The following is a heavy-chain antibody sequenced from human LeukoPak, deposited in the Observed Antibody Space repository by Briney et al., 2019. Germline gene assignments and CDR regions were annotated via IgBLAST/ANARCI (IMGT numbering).Heavy chain of an antibody. CDR3: ASIAVAGRNAFDI. Sequence: PGGSLRLSCAASGFTVSSNYMSWVRQAPGKGLEWVSVIYSGGSTYYADSVKGRFTISRVNSKNTLYLQMNSLRAEDTAVYYCASIAVAGRNAFDIWGQGTMVTVSS. CDR1: GFTVSSNY. D-gene: IGHD6-19*01. J-gene: IGHJ3*02. CDR2: IYSGGST. V-gene: IGHV3-53*01.